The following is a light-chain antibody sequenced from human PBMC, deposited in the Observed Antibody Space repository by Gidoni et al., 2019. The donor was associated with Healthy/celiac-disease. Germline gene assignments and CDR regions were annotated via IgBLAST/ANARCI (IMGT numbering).Light chain of an antibody. CDR1: SSDVGGYNY. CDR3: SSYAGSNNRVV. V-gene: IGLV2-8*01. Sequence: HPPPASGSPGQSVTISCTGTSSDVGGYNYVSWYQQHPGKAPRLMISEVSKRPSGVPDRFSGSKSGNTASLTVSGLQAEDEADYYCSSYAGSNNRVVFGGGTKLTVL. CDR2: EVS. J-gene: IGLJ2*01.